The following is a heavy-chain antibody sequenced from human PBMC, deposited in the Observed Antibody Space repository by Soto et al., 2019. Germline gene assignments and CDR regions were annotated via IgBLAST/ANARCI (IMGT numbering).Heavy chain of an antibody. V-gene: IGHV4-34*01. CDR2: INHSGST. D-gene: IGHD3-16*01. CDR3: ARGARWLHFVHVALGGRNDWFDP. CDR1: GGSFSGYY. J-gene: IGHJ5*02. Sequence: PSETLSLTCAVYGGSFSGYYWSWIRQPPGKGLEWVGEINHSGSTNYNPSLRSRGAISLDTSKSQSSLKRSSVTAADTAMYYCARGARWLHFVHVALGGRNDWFDPWGQGTLVTVPQ.